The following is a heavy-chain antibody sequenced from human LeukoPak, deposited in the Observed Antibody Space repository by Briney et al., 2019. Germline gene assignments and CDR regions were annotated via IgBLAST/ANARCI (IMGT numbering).Heavy chain of an antibody. CDR2: ISYDGINK. D-gene: IGHD2-2*01. CDR1: GFTFSSYA. Sequence: GGSLRLSCAASGFTFSSYAMHWVRQAPGKGLEWVAVISYDGINKYYADSVKGRFTISRDNSKDTLYLQMNSLRAEDTAVYYCARLWPYCSSTSCYDTNDAFDIWGQGTMVTLSS. V-gene: IGHV3-30*04. J-gene: IGHJ3*02. CDR3: ARLWPYCSSTSCYDTNDAFDI.